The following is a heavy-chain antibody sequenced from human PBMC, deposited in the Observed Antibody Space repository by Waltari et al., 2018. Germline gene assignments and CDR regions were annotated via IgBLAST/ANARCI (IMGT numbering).Heavy chain of an antibody. Sequence: EVQLVESGGGLVQPGGSLRLSCEASGFTFINNWMHWVRQVPGKGLVWVSRIEGDGNNPVYADSVKGRFTISRDNSKNTLYLQMNSLRAEDTAVYYCATSTTRQDYYYMDVWGKGTTVTVSS. V-gene: IGHV3-74*01. D-gene: IGHD1-26*01. CDR3: ATSTTRQDYYYMDV. CDR2: IEGDGNNP. CDR1: GFTFINNW. J-gene: IGHJ6*03.